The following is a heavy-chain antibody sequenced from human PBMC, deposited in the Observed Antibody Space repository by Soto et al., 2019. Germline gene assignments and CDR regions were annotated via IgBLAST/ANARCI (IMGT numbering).Heavy chain of an antibody. Sequence: QVQLVQSGAEVKKPGASVKVSCKASDYAFTSYTITWVRQAPGQGLEWMGWISPYNGNTDYAQKLQGRVTMTTDTSTSTAYLELRSLRSDDTAVYYCARAPVVVIAAAYFYSWGQGTLVTVSS. CDR2: ISPYNGNT. V-gene: IGHV1-18*01. CDR3: ARAPVVVIAAAYFYS. D-gene: IGHD2-15*01. CDR1: DYAFTSYT. J-gene: IGHJ4*02.